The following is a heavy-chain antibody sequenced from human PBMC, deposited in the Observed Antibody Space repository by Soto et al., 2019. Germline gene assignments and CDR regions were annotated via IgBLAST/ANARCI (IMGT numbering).Heavy chain of an antibody. Sequence: ASVKVSCKASGYTFTSYDINWVRQATGQGLEWMGWMNPNSGNTGYAQKFQGRFTISRDNAKNSLYLQMNSLRVEDTAVYYCARRYMDVWGKGTTVTVSS. J-gene: IGHJ6*03. CDR1: GYTFTSYD. CDR2: MNPNSGNT. V-gene: IGHV1-8*01. CDR3: ARRYMDV.